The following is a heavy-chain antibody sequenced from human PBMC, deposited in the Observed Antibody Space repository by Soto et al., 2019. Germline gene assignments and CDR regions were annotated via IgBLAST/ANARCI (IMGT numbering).Heavy chain of an antibody. CDR1: GFTFDDYA. CDR3: AKDLDCSGGSCYSYYYGMDV. V-gene: IGHV3-9*01. D-gene: IGHD2-15*01. Sequence: EAQLVESGGGLVQPGRSLRLSCAASGFTFDDYAMHWVRQAPGKGLEWVSGISWNSGSIGYADSVKGRFTISRDNAKNSLYLQMNSLRAEDTALYYCAKDLDCSGGSCYSYYYGMDVWGQGTTVTVSS. CDR2: ISWNSGSI. J-gene: IGHJ6*02.